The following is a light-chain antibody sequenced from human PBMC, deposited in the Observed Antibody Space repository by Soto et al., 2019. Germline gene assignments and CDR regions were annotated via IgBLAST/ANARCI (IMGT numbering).Light chain of an antibody. CDR1: EPIDNW. CDR3: QEYNRY. CDR2: QAS. J-gene: IGKJ4*01. V-gene: IGKV1-5*03. Sequence: DIPLTQSPSTLSASVGDRVTITCRTSEPIDNWLAWYQQKPGTAPKLLIYQASSLEGGVPSRFSGSGYGTEFTRTISSLLPDDSATYYCQEYNRYFGGGPRVEIK.